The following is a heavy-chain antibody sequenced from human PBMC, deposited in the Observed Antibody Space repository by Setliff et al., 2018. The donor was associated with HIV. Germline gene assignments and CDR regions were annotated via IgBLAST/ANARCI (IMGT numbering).Heavy chain of an antibody. CDR1: GFTFSWYG. J-gene: IGHJ4*02. V-gene: IGHV3-30*03. D-gene: IGHD6-6*01. Sequence: GGSLRLSCAASGFTFSWYGMDWVRQAPGKGLEWVAVISFDGSNKYYADSVKGRFTISRDNLKKRVYLQMSSLRAEDTAVYFCARDTGQLVYYFDSWGQGTLVTVSS. CDR3: ARDTGQLVYYFDS. CDR2: ISFDGSNK.